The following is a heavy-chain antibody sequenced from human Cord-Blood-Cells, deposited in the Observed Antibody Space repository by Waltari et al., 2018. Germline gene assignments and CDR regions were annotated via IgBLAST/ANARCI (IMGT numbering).Heavy chain of an antibody. D-gene: IGHD6-19*01. CDR1: GYCLPRYW. J-gene: IGHJ5*02. CDR3: ARLPIAVAGTWWFDP. V-gene: IGHV5-51*01. CDR2: IYPGYSDT. Sequence: EVHLVQSGADVKKPGYSRKLPCRGSGYCLPRYWLGWVRRMPGKGLEWRGIIYPGYSDTRYSPSFQGQVTISADKSISTAYLQWSSLKASDTAMYYCARLPIAVAGTWWFDPWGQGTLVTVSS.